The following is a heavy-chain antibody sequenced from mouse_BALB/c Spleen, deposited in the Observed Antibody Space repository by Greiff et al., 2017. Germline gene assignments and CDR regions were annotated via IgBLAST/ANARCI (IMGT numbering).Heavy chain of an antibody. Sequence: EVQVMESGGGLVKPGGSLKLSCAASGFTFSSYAMSWVRQTPEKRLEWVASISSGGSTYYPDSVKGRFTISRDNARNILYLQMSSLRSEDTAMYYCARAGNYVPYWGQGTTLTVSS. J-gene: IGHJ2*01. V-gene: IGHV5-6-5*01. CDR1: GFTFSSYA. CDR3: ARAGNYVPY. D-gene: IGHD2-1*01. CDR2: ISSGGST.